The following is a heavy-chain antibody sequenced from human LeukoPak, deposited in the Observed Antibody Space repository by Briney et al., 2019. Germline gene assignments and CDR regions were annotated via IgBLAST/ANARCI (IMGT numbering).Heavy chain of an antibody. Sequence: SVKVSCKASGGTFSSYAISWVRQAPGQGLEWMGRIIPIFGTANYAQKFQGRVTITTDESTSTAYMELSSLRSEDTAVYYCARDPSGLLWFGAFQNWFDPWGQGTLVTVSS. CDR1: GGTFSSYA. CDR3: ARDPSGLLWFGAFQNWFDP. V-gene: IGHV1-69*05. D-gene: IGHD3-10*01. J-gene: IGHJ5*02. CDR2: IIPIFGTA.